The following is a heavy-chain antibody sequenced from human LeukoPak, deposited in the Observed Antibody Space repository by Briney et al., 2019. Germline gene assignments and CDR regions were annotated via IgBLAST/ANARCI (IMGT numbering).Heavy chain of an antibody. CDR3: ARPYYDILTGLYYFDY. Sequence: ASVKVSCKASGYTFTGYYMHWVRQAPGQGLEWVGRINPNSGGTNYAQKFQGRVTMTRDTSTSTAYMELRSLRSDDTAVYYCARPYYDILTGLYYFDYWGQGTLVTVSS. J-gene: IGHJ4*02. D-gene: IGHD3-9*01. V-gene: IGHV1-2*06. CDR1: GYTFTGYY. CDR2: INPNSGGT.